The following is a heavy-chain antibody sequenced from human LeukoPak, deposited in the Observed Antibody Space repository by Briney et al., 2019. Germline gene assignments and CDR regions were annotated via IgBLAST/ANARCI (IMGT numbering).Heavy chain of an antibody. CDR1: GFTLRSSW. D-gene: IGHD5-18*01. V-gene: IGHV3-7*01. CDR3: AREATFTAYNFDF. Sequence: GGSLRLSFSASGFTLRSSWVSCVRQAPGKGLEWVANIRFDSSEIHYVDSVRGRFTISRDNTRNSVFLQMNSLRAKETPLYYCAREATFTAYNFDFWGQGILVTVSS. CDR2: IRFDSSEI. J-gene: IGHJ4*02.